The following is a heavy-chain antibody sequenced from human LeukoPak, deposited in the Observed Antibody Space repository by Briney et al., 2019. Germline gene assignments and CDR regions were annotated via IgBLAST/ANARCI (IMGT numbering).Heavy chain of an antibody. Sequence: GESLKISCKGSGYIFTNYWIACVRHMPAKSLEWMGIIYPGDSDTRYSPSFQGQVTISADKSISTAYLQRSSLKASDTAMYYCARRAVTTDYFDYWGQGTLVTVSS. CDR1: GYIFTNYW. J-gene: IGHJ4*02. CDR2: IYPGDSDT. D-gene: IGHD4-11*01. CDR3: ARRAVTTDYFDY. V-gene: IGHV5-51*01.